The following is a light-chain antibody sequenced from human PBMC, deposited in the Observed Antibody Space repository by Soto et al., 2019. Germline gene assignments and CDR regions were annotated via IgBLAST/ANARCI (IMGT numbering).Light chain of an antibody. CDR1: RNIYSY. Sequence: DIQMTQSPSSLSASVGDEVTIACRTSRNIYSYLNWYQQKPGKAPKLLMYSVSTLQTGVPSRFSGSGSGTEFTISISSLQPEDFATYYCQQSYSSPWTFGQGNKVEI. V-gene: IGKV1-39*01. CDR3: QQSYSSPWT. CDR2: SVS. J-gene: IGKJ1*01.